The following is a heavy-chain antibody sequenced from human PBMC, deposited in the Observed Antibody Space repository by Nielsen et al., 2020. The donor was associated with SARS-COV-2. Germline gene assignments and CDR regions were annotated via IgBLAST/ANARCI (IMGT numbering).Heavy chain of an antibody. J-gene: IGHJ6*02. D-gene: IGHD3-10*01. Sequence: GESLKISCQGSGYSFTSYWIGWVRQMPGKGLEWMGIIYPGDSDTRYSPSFQGQVTISADKSISTAYLQWSSLKASDTAMYYCARRGSGSYYRDHYYYYYGMDVWGQGTTVTVSS. V-gene: IGHV5-51*01. CDR3: ARRGSGSYYRDHYYYYYGMDV. CDR1: GYSFTSYW. CDR2: IYPGDSDT.